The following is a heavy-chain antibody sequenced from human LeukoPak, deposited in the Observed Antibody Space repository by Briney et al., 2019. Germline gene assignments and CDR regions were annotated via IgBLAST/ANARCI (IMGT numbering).Heavy chain of an antibody. CDR3: ARRGDSSSSPANYYYYMDV. Sequence: PSETLSLTCAVYGGSFSGYYWSWIRQPPGKGLEWIGEINHSGSTNYNPSLKSRVTISVDTSKNQFSLKLSSVTAADTAVYYCARRGDSSSSPANYYYYMDVWGKGTTVTVSS. J-gene: IGHJ6*03. CDR1: GGSFSGYY. V-gene: IGHV4-34*01. D-gene: IGHD6-6*01. CDR2: INHSGST.